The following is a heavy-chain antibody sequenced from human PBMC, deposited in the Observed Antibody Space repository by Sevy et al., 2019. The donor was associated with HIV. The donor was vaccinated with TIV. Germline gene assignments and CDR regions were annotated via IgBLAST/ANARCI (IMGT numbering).Heavy chain of an antibody. J-gene: IGHJ2*01. CDR2: IYSTGST. D-gene: IGHD6-19*01. V-gene: IGHV4-39*01. Sequence: SETLSLTCTVSGGSISRSSYYWGWIRQPPGKGLEWIGSIYSTGSTSYNPSLKSRVTLSADTSKNQFSLKLDSVSAAETAVYYCATAGGSDGYEGTGGYFDLWGRGALVTVSS. CDR1: GGSISRSSYY. CDR3: ATAGGSDGYEGTGGYFDL.